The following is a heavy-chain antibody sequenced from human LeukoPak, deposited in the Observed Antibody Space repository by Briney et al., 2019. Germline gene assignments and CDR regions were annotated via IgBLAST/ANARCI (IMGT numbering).Heavy chain of an antibody. J-gene: IGHJ4*02. CDR2: INPNCGGT. Sequence: ASVKVSCKASGYTFTGYYIHWVRQAPGQGLEWMGWINPNCGGTNYAQKFQGRVTMTRDTSISTAYMEVSRLRSDDTAVYYCARDRLASGEKDFDYWGQGTLVTVSS. CDR1: GYTFTGYY. D-gene: IGHD2-15*01. V-gene: IGHV1-2*02. CDR3: ARDRLASGEKDFDY.